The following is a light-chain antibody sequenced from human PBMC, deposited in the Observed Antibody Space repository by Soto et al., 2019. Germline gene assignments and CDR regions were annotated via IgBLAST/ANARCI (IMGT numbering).Light chain of an antibody. CDR3: QQYEFLPVT. Sequence: DIQLTQSPSSLCASVGDRVTITCQASQDITNGLNWYHKKKGKAPKXLIYDASNLETGVPSRLSGSGYGRHFTFTITSMQNEDIGTYYCQQYEFLPVTFGRGTKVDIK. CDR2: DAS. J-gene: IGKJ2*01. V-gene: IGKV1-33*01. CDR1: QDITNG.